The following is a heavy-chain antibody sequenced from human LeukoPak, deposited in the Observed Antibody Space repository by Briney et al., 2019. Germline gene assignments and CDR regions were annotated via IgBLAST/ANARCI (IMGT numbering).Heavy chain of an antibody. Sequence: PSQTLSLTCTVSGGSISSGSYYWSWIRQPAGKGLEWIGRIYTSGSTNYNPSLKSRVTISVDTSKNQFSLKLSSVTAADTAVYYCARDSPSGATDYWGQGTLVTVSS. CDR2: IYTSGST. D-gene: IGHD3-10*01. CDR1: GGSISSGSYY. J-gene: IGHJ4*02. CDR3: ARDSPSGATDY. V-gene: IGHV4-61*02.